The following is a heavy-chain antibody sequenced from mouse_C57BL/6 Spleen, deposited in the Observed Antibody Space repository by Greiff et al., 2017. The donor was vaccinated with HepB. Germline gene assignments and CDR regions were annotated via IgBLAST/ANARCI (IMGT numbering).Heavy chain of an antibody. V-gene: IGHV1-66*01. CDR3: ARSGLEAMDY. J-gene: IGHJ4*01. Sequence: QVQLQQSGPELVKPGASVKISCKASGYSFTSYYIHWVKQRPGQGLEWIGWIYPGSGNTKYNEKFKGKATLTADTSSSTAYMQLSRLTSVDSAVYYCARSGLEAMDYWGQGTSVTVSS. CDR2: IYPGSGNT. D-gene: IGHD3-3*01. CDR1: GYSFTSYY.